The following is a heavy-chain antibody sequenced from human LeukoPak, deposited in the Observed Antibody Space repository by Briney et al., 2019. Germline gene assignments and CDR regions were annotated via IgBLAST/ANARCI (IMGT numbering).Heavy chain of an antibody. D-gene: IGHD5-18*01. CDR1: GGSISSGGYY. J-gene: IGHJ4*02. CDR3: ARVGGIQLWPLSDY. V-gene: IGHV4-31*03. CDR2: IYYSGGT. Sequence: SETLSLTCTVSGGSISSGGYYWSWIRQHPGKGLEWIGYIYYSGGTYHNPSLKSRVTISVDTSKNQFSLKLSSVTAADTAVYYCARVGGIQLWPLSDYWGQGTLVTVSS.